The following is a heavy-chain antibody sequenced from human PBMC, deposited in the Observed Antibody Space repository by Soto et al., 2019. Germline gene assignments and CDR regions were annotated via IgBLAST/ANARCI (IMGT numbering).Heavy chain of an antibody. D-gene: IGHD3-10*01. V-gene: IGHV4-39*01. CDR3: ARRERYYGSPGWFDP. Sequence: SETLSLTCSVSGVSISSFTYYWGWIRQPPGKGLEWIGTVYYNENTYYNPSLKSRVTITVDTAKNQFSLNLRSVTAADTAMYFCARRERYYGSPGWFDPWGPGTLVTVSS. CDR2: VYYNENT. CDR1: GVSISSFTYY. J-gene: IGHJ5*02.